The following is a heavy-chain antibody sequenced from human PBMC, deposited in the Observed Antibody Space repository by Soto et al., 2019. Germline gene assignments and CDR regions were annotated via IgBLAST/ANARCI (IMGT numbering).Heavy chain of an antibody. D-gene: IGHD1-26*01. CDR2: MNPNSGTT. J-gene: IGHJ4*02. V-gene: IGHV1-8*01. CDR1: GYTFTSYD. Sequence: QVQLVQSGAEVKKPGASVKVSCKASGYTFTSYDINWVRQATGQGLEWMGWMNPNSGTTGYAQKFQGRVTMTRNTSITTAYMELSSLRSEATDVYYCAREISGSYRFDYWGQGTLVTVSS. CDR3: AREISGSYRFDY.